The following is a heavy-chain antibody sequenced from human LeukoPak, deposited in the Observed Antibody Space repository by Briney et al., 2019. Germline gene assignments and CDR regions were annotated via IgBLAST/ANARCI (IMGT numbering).Heavy chain of an antibody. CDR1: GDTFTRNW. Sequence: GESLKISCTGSGDTFTRNWIAWVRQVPGKGLEWMGIIYPEDSDTRYGPSFEGQVTISADMSINTAFLQWNRLKASDTAMYYCARSEYGAYFEYWGHGTLVTVSS. CDR2: IYPEDSDT. D-gene: IGHD4/OR15-4a*01. V-gene: IGHV5-51*01. CDR3: ARSEYGAYFEY. J-gene: IGHJ4*01.